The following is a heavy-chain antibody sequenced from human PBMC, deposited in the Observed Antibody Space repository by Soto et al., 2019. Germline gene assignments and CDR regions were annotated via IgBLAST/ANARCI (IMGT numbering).Heavy chain of an antibody. V-gene: IGHV4-38-2*02. CDR1: GYSISSGYY. D-gene: IGHD3-10*01. J-gene: IGHJ5*02. Sequence: SETLSLTCAVSGYSISSGYYWGWIRQPPGKGLEWIGSIYHSGSTYYNPSLKSRVTISVDTSKNQFSLKLSSVTAADTAVYYGARDSELLWFGEEYWFDPWGQGTLVTVSS. CDR3: ARDSELLWFGEEYWFDP. CDR2: IYHSGST.